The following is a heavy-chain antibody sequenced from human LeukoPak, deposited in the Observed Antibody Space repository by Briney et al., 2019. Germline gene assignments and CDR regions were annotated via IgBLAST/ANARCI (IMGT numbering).Heavy chain of an antibody. Sequence: GGSLRLSCAASGFMFSSYWMTWVRQAPGKGLEWVANIKQAGSENSYVDSLKGRFTISRDNAKNSLYLQINSLRAEDTAVYYCARHGGTRITLIEVYYFDSWGQGTLVTVSS. J-gene: IGHJ4*02. CDR2: IKQAGSEN. V-gene: IGHV3-7*01. D-gene: IGHD4-11*01. CDR1: GFMFSSYW. CDR3: ARHGGTRITLIEVYYFDS.